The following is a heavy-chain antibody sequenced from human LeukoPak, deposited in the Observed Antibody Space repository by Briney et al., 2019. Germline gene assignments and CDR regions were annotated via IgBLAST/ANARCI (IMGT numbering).Heavy chain of an antibody. D-gene: IGHD3-22*01. CDR1: GGSISSYY. J-gene: IGHJ4*02. Sequence: PSETLSLTCTVSGGSISSYYWSWIRQPAGKGLEWIGRIYTSGSTNYNPSLKSRVIMSVDTSKNRFSLKLSSVTAADTAVYYCARGRADYFDSSGYYFDYWGQGTLVTVSS. CDR3: ARGRADYFDSSGYYFDY. CDR2: IYTSGST. V-gene: IGHV4-4*07.